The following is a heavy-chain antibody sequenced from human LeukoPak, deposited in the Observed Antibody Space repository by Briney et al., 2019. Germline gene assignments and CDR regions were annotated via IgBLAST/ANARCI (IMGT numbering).Heavy chain of an antibody. CDR1: GFTFSSYS. V-gene: IGHV3-48*04. CDR3: AKDRAARLGGNYYMDV. J-gene: IGHJ6*03. CDR2: ISSSSSTI. Sequence: PGGSLRLSCAASGFTFSSYSMNWVRQAPGKGLEWVSYISSSSSTIYYADSVKGRFTISRDNAKNSLSLQMNSLRAEDTAVYYCAKDRAARLGGNYYMDVWGKGTTVTVSS. D-gene: IGHD6-6*01.